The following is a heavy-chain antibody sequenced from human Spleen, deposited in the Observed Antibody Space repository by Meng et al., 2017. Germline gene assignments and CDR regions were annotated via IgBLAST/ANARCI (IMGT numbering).Heavy chain of an antibody. CDR1: GFTFSSYN. Sequence: GESLKISCAASGFTFSSYNMRWVRQTPGEGLVWVSRINTDASSTTYADSVKGRFTISRDDAKNTVYLQMNSLRAEDTAVYYCARDADWVIFDHWGQGALVTVSS. V-gene: IGHV3-74*03. J-gene: IGHJ4*02. CDR3: ARDADWVIFDH. CDR2: INTDASST. D-gene: IGHD3-9*01.